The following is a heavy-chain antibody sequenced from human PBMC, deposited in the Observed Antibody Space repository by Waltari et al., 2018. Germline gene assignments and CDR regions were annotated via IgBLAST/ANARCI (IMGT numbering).Heavy chain of an antibody. CDR2: INPNSGGT. J-gene: IGHJ5*02. CDR1: GYTFTGYY. D-gene: IGHD1-1*01. Sequence: QVQLVQSGAEVKKPGASVKVSCKASGYTFTGYYMHWVRQAPGQGLEWRGRINPNSGGTNYAQKFQGRVTMTRDTSISTAYMELSRLRSDDTAVYYCATTWNGRDNWFDPWGQGTLVTVSS. V-gene: IGHV1-2*06. CDR3: ATTWNGRDNWFDP.